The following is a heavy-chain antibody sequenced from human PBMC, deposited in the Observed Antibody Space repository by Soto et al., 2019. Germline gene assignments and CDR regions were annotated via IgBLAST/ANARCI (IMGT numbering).Heavy chain of an antibody. CDR2: ISGSGSSI. Sequence: GGSLRLSCAASGYTFSDFYMSWIRQAPGKGREWVSYISGSGSSIYYADSVKGRFTISRDISKNTLYLQMNSLRAEDTAVYYCASGPGPTNYYDILTGPQGVLHYWGQGTLVTVPQ. J-gene: IGHJ4*02. CDR3: ASGPGPTNYYDILTGPQGVLHY. V-gene: IGHV3-11*01. CDR1: GYTFSDFY. D-gene: IGHD3-9*01.